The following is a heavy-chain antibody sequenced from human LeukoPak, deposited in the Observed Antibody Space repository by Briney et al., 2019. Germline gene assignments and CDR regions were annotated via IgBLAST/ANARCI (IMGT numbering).Heavy chain of an antibody. CDR2: ISSSRSYI. Sequence: PGGSLRLSCAASGFTFSSYSMNWVRQAPGKGLEWVSSISSSRSYIYYADSVKGRFTISRDNAKNSLYLQMNSLRAEDTAVYYCARESKNGMDVWGQGTTVTVSS. J-gene: IGHJ6*02. V-gene: IGHV3-21*01. CDR3: ARESKNGMDV. CDR1: GFTFSSYS.